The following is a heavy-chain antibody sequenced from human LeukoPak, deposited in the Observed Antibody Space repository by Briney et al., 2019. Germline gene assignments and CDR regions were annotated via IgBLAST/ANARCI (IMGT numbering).Heavy chain of an antibody. CDR3: ARQSSRYSSTLDPWWFDP. CDR2: IYYSGST. Sequence: SETLSLTCTVSGGSISSSSYYWGWIRQPPGKGLEWIGSIYYSGSTYYNPSLKSRVTISVDTSKNQFSLKLSSVTAADTAVYYCARQSSRYSSTLDPWWFDPWGQGTLVTVSS. J-gene: IGHJ5*02. CDR1: GGSISSSSYY. V-gene: IGHV4-39*01. D-gene: IGHD6-13*01.